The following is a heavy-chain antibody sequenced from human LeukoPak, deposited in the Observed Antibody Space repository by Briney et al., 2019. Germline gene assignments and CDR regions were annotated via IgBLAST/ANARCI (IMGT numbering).Heavy chain of an antibody. Sequence: GGSLRLSCAASGFTFSGYGMHWGRQAPGEGLEWVAVISHDGSNKYYADSVKGRFTISRDNSKNTLYLQMNSLRPEDTAVYYCLRDFDYWGQGTLVTVSS. CDR2: ISHDGSNK. CDR3: LRDFDY. CDR1: GFTFSGYG. J-gene: IGHJ4*02. V-gene: IGHV3-30*03.